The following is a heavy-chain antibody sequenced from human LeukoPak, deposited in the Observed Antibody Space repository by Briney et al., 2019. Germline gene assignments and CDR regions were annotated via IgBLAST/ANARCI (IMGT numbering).Heavy chain of an antibody. V-gene: IGHV3-7*03. D-gene: IGHD5-18*01. CDR2: IKEDGSEK. CDR3: ARDHNYGSDY. CDR1: GFTFRSYW. J-gene: IGHJ4*02. Sequence: GGSLRLSCAASGFTFRSYWMSWVRRAPGKGLEWVANIKEDGSEKYYVDSVKGRFTISRDSAKNPLYLQMNSLRVEDTAVYYCARDHNYGSDYWGQGTLVTVSS.